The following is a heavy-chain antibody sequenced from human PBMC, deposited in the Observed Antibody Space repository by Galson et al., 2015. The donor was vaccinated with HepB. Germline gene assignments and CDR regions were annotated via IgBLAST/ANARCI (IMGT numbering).Heavy chain of an antibody. Sequence: SVKASCKASGYTFTSYGISWVRQAPGQGLEWMGWISAYNGNTNYAQKLQGRVTMTTDTSTSTAYMELRSLRSDDTAVYYCARGSHIVVMTAASVNWFDPWGQGTLVTVSS. CDR3: ARGSHIVVMTAASVNWFDP. CDR1: GYTFTSYG. V-gene: IGHV1-18*04. D-gene: IGHD2-21*02. J-gene: IGHJ5*02. CDR2: ISAYNGNT.